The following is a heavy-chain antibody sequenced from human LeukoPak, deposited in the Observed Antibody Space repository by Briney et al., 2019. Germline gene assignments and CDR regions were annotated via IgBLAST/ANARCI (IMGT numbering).Heavy chain of an antibody. V-gene: IGHV5-51*01. Sequence: GESLKISCKGSGYSLTSYWIAWVRQMPGKGLEWMGIIYPGDSDTRYSPSFQGQVTISADKSISTAYLQWSSLKASDTAMYYCASRVYGSGSYYPDAFDIWGQGTMVTVSS. CDR3: ASRVYGSGSYYPDAFDI. CDR1: GYSLTSYW. CDR2: IYPGDSDT. D-gene: IGHD3-10*01. J-gene: IGHJ3*02.